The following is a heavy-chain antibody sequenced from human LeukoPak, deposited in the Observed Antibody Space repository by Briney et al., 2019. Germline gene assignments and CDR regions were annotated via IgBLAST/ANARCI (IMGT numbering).Heavy chain of an antibody. D-gene: IGHD2-15*01. V-gene: IGHV4-34*09. CDR3: ARSLGKYYYYYYGMDV. J-gene: IGHJ6*02. Sequence: PSETLSLTCAVYGGSFSGYYWSWIRQPPGKGLEWIGEINHSGSTNYNPSLKSRVTISVDTSKNQFSLKLSSVTAADTAVYYCARSLGKYYYYYYGMDVWGQGTTVTVSS. CDR1: GGSFSGYY. CDR2: INHSGST.